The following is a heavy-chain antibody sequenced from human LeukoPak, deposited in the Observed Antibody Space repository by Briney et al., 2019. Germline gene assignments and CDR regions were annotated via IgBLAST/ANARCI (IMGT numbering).Heavy chain of an antibody. CDR3: AIGYRAFYDSSALSLGDY. Sequence: GRSLRLSCAASGFTFSSYGMHWVRQAPGKGLEWVAVISYDGSNKYYADSVEGRFTISRDNSKNTLYLQMNSLTAEDTAVYYCAIGYRAFYDSSALSLGDYWGQGTLVTVSS. D-gene: IGHD3-22*01. CDR1: GFTFSSYG. J-gene: IGHJ4*02. CDR2: ISYDGSNK. V-gene: IGHV3-30*03.